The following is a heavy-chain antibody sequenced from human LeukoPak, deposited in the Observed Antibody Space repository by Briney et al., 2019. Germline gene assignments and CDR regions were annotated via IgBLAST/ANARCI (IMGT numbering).Heavy chain of an antibody. V-gene: IGHV4-59*01. CDR3: ARDRYYYDSSGYYQGYYFDY. CDR1: GGSISSYY. Sequence: SETLSLTCTVSGGSISSYYWSWIRQPPGKGLEWIGYIYYSGSTNYNPSLKSRVTISVDTSKNQFSLKLSSVTAADTAVYYCARDRYYYDSSGYYQGYYFDYWGQGTLVTVSS. CDR2: IYYSGST. D-gene: IGHD3-22*01. J-gene: IGHJ4*02.